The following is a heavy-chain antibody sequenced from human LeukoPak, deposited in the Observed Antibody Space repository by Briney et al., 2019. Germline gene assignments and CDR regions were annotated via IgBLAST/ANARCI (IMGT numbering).Heavy chain of an antibody. Sequence: SVKVSCKASGGTFSSYAISWVRQAPGQGLEWMGGIIPIFGTANYAQKFQGRVTITADESTSTAYMELSSLRSEDTAVYYCAAAHGDYDLLDYWGQGTLVTVSS. J-gene: IGHJ4*02. CDR1: GGTFSSYA. D-gene: IGHD4-17*01. CDR2: IIPIFGTA. CDR3: AAAHGDYDLLDY. V-gene: IGHV1-69*13.